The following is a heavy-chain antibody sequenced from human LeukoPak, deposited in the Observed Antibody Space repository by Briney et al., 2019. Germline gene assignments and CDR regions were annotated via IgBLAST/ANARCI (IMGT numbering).Heavy chain of an antibody. D-gene: IGHD6-19*01. CDR3: ASFAYSSGWVPFDY. J-gene: IGHJ4*02. Sequence: SGTLSLTCAVSGGSISSKNWWSWVRQPPGEGLEWIGSIYYSGSTYYNPSLKSRVTISVDTSKNQFSLKLSSVTAADTAVYYCASFAYSSGWVPFDYWGQGTLVTVSS. CDR1: GGSISSKNW. CDR2: IYYSGST. V-gene: IGHV4-4*02.